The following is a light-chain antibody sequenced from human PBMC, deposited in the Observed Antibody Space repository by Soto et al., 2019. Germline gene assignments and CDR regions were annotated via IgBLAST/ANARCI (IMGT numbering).Light chain of an antibody. CDR1: QGISTY. Sequence: DIQMTQSPSSLSAPVGDRVTITCRASQGISTYLNWYLQKPGKAPKLLIYAASSLQSGVPSRFSGSGSETDFTLTISSLQPEDFATYSCQQSYSTTRTFGQGTKVDIK. CDR2: AAS. V-gene: IGKV1-39*01. CDR3: QQSYSTTRT. J-gene: IGKJ1*01.